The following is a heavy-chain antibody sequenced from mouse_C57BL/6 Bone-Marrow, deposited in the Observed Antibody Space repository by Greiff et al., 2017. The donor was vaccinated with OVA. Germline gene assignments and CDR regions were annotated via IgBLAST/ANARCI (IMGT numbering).Heavy chain of an antibody. D-gene: IGHD1-1*01. V-gene: IGHV1-64*01. CDR3: ARIRSSLYAMDY. CDR2: IHPNSGST. CDR1: GYTFTSYW. J-gene: IGHJ4*01. Sequence: QVQLQQPGAELVKPGASVKLSCKASGYTFTSYWMHWVKQRPGQGLEWIGMIHPNSGSTNYNEKFKSKATLTADKSSSTAYMQLSSLTSEDSAAYDCARIRSSLYAMDYWGQGTSVTGSS.